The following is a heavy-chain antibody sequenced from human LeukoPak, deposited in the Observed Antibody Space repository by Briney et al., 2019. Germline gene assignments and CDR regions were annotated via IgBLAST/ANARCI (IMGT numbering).Heavy chain of an antibody. CDR1: GFTFSNYA. V-gene: IGHV3-23*01. Sequence: GGSLRLSCAASGFTFSNYATSWVRQAPGKGLEWVSAISGSGGSTYYPDSVKGRFSISRDNSKNTLYLQMNSLRAEDTAVYYCAKASSGWSDYYYDKDVWVQGTTVTVYS. D-gene: IGHD6-19*01. CDR3: AKASSGWSDYYYDKDV. J-gene: IGHJ6*02. CDR2: ISGSGGST.